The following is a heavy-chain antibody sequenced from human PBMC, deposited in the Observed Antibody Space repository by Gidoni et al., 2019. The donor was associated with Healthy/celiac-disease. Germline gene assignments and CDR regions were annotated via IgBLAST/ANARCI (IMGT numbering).Heavy chain of an antibody. Sequence: QLQLQESGPGLVKPSETLSLTCTVSGGSIRSSSYYWGWIRQPPGKGLEWIGSIYYSGSTYYNPSLKSRVTISVDTSKNQFSLKLSSVTAADTAVYYCARDLGILWTTYGYWGQGTLVTVSS. CDR2: IYYSGST. V-gene: IGHV4-39*07. D-gene: IGHD4-17*01. CDR1: GGSIRSSSYY. J-gene: IGHJ4*02. CDR3: ARDLGILWTTYGY.